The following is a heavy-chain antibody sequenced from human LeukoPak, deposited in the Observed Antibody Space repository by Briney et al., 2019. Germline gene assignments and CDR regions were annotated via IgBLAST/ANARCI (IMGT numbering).Heavy chain of an antibody. V-gene: IGHV4-59*08. CDR1: GGSISSYY. J-gene: IGHJ4*02. Sequence: PSETLSLTCTVSGGSISSYYWNWIRQPPGKGLEWIAYIYYSGSTNYNPSLKSRVTISVDTSKDQFSLKLSSVTAADTAVYYCARSSYVRWLVTYFDYWGQGTLVTVSS. CDR3: ARSSYVRWLVTYFDY. CDR2: IYYSGST. D-gene: IGHD6-19*01.